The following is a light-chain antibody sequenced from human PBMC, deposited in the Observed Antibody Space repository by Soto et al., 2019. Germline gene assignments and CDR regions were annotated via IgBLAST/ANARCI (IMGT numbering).Light chain of an antibody. V-gene: IGLV2-14*01. CDR3: SSYTSSIPYV. CDR1: SSDVGGYNY. Sequence: QSSLTQPASVSGSPGQSITISCTGTSSDVGGYNYVSWYQQHPGKAPKLMIYEVSNRPSGVSNRFSGSKSGNTASLTISGLQAEDEADYYCSSYTSSIPYVFGHWTKVTV. CDR2: EVS. J-gene: IGLJ1*01.